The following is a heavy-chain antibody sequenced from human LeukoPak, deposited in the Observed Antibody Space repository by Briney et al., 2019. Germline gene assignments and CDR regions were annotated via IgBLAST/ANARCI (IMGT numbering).Heavy chain of an antibody. D-gene: IGHD6-13*01. CDR3: ARLTEIAAAGKGDNWFDP. V-gene: IGHV4-34*01. Sequence: PSETLSLTCAVYGVSFSGYYWSWIRQPPGKGLEWIGEINHSGSTNYNPSLKSRVTISVDTSKNQFSLKLSSVTAADTAVYYCARLTEIAAAGKGDNWFDPWGQGTLVTVSS. CDR1: GVSFSGYY. CDR2: INHSGST. J-gene: IGHJ5*02.